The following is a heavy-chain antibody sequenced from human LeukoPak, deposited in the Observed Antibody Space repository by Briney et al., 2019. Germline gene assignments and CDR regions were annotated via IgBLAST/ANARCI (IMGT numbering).Heavy chain of an antibody. J-gene: IGHJ4*02. CDR2: INPNSGGT. D-gene: IGHD6-19*01. V-gene: IGHV1-2*06. CDR1: GYTFTGYY. Sequence: ASVKVSCKASGYTFTGYYMHWVRQAPGQGLEWMGRINPNSGGTNYAQKFQGRVTMTRDTSVSTAYMELSRLRSDDTAVYYCARDSHSSGWYLIGYWGQGTLVTVSS. CDR3: ARDSHSSGWYLIGY.